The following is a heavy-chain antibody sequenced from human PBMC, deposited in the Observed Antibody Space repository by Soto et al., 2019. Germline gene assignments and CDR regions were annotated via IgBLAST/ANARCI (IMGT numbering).Heavy chain of an antibody. CDR1: GYTFTSYY. Sequence: QVQLVQSGAEVKKPGASVKVSCKASGYTFTSYYMHWVRQAPGQGLEWMGIINPSGGSTSYAQKFQGRVTMTRDTSTSTVYMELSSLRSEDTAVYYCVSTEEERGWFDPWGQGTLVTVSS. CDR3: VSTEEERGWFDP. D-gene: IGHD1-1*01. CDR2: INPSGGST. V-gene: IGHV1-46*01. J-gene: IGHJ5*02.